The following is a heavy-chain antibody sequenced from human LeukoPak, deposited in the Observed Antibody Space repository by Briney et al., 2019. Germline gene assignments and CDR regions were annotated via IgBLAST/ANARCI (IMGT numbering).Heavy chain of an antibody. Sequence: PGGSLRLSCVVSGFTFSSYWMSWVRRAPGKGLEWVANIKQDGSERNYVDSVKGRFTISRDNAKNSLYLQMNSLGAEDTGVYYCASDAVDTAMVGYFDYWGQGTLVTVSS. CDR2: IKQDGSER. CDR1: GFTFSSYW. CDR3: ASDAVDTAMVGYFDY. D-gene: IGHD5-18*01. V-gene: IGHV3-7*01. J-gene: IGHJ4*02.